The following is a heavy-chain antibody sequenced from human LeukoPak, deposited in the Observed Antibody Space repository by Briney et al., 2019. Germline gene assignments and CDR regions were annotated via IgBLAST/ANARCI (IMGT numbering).Heavy chain of an antibody. CDR1: GGSFSGYY. CDR2: INHSGST. Sequence: PSETLSLTCAVYGGSFSGYYWSWIRQPPGKGLEWIGEINHSGSTNYNPSLKSRVTISVDTSKNQFSLKLSSVTAADTAVYYCARDRGDDILTGYAHDYWGQGTLVTVSS. V-gene: IGHV4-34*01. D-gene: IGHD3-9*01. J-gene: IGHJ4*02. CDR3: ARDRGDDILTGYAHDY.